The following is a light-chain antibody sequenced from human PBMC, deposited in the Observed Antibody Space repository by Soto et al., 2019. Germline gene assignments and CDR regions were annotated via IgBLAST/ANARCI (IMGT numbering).Light chain of an antibody. V-gene: IGLV2-14*01. CDR3: SSYTTSNTLV. J-gene: IGLJ2*01. CDR2: EVS. Sequence: QSALTQPASVSGSPGQSITISCTGTSSDVGAYTYVSWYQQHPGKAPKLMIFEVSDRPSRVSNRFSGSKSGNTASLTISGLQAEDEADYYCSSYTTSNTLVFGGGTKLTVL. CDR1: SSDVGAYTY.